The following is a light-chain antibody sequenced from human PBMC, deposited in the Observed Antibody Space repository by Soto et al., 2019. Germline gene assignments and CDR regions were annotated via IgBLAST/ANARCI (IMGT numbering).Light chain of an antibody. Sequence: EVVLTQSPDTLSLPPGERATLSCRASQSISSYLAWYQQKPGQAPRLLIYDASSRATGIPARFSGSGSGTDFTLTISGLEAEDLAVYDCQQLTDWPPQWTFGQGTKVEIK. J-gene: IGKJ1*01. CDR1: QSISSY. CDR3: QQLTDWPPQWT. V-gene: IGKV3-11*01. CDR2: DAS.